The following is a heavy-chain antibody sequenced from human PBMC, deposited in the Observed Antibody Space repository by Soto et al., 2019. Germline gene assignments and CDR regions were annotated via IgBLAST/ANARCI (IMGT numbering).Heavy chain of an antibody. CDR3: ARESPSSQWLPTRYFDY. D-gene: IGHD6-19*01. Sequence: PGGSLRLSCAASRFTFSDYSMNWARQAPGKGLEWVSYISGGGETIYYADSVRGRFTISRDNAKNSLFLQMNSLRDEDTAVYYCARESPSSQWLPTRYFDYWGQGTLVTVSS. J-gene: IGHJ4*02. CDR1: RFTFSDYS. V-gene: IGHV3-48*02. CDR2: ISGGGETI.